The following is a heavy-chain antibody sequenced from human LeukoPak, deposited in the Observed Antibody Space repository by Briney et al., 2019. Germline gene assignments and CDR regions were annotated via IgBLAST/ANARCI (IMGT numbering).Heavy chain of an antibody. CDR2: INTNTGNP. CDR1: GYSFTRYA. J-gene: IGHJ6*02. D-gene: IGHD4-23*01. Sequence: ASVKVSCKASGYSFTRYAMNWVRQAPGRGLEWMGWINTNTGNPTYAQGFTGRFVFSLDTSVSTAYLQISSLKAEDTAVYYCARLHGGNSNYYYGMDVWGQGTTVTVSS. V-gene: IGHV7-4-1*02. CDR3: ARLHGGNSNYYYGMDV.